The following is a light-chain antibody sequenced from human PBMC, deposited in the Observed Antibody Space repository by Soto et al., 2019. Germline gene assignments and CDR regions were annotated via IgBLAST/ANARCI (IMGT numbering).Light chain of an antibody. CDR1: QSVSSY. CDR2: DAS. J-gene: IGKJ3*01. Sequence: EIVLTQFPATLSLSPGERATLSCRASQSVSSYLAWYQQKPGQAPRLLIYDASNRATGIPARFSGSGSGTDFTLTISSLEPEDFAVYYCQQRSNWPPVFTFGPGTKVDIK. V-gene: IGKV3-11*01. CDR3: QQRSNWPPVFT.